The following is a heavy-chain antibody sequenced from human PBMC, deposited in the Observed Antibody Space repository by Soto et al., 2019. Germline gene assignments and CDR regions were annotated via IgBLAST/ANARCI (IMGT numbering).Heavy chain of an antibody. V-gene: IGHV3-23*01. CDR1: GFTFSSYA. Sequence: GGSLRLSCAASGFTFSSYAMSWVRQAPGKGLEWVSAISGSGGSTYYADSVKGRFTISRDNSKNTLYLQMNSLRAEDAAVYYCANLYRGYCSSTSCHAPGVDYWGQGTLVTVSS. J-gene: IGHJ4*02. CDR2: ISGSGGST. CDR3: ANLYRGYCSSTSCHAPGVDY. D-gene: IGHD2-2*01.